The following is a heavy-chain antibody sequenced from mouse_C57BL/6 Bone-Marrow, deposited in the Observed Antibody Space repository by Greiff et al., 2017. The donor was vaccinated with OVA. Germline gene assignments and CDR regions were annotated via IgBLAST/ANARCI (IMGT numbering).Heavy chain of an antibody. CDR3: ARLYGYAYYYAMDY. CDR2: ISSGSSTI. V-gene: IGHV5-17*01. D-gene: IGHD2-2*01. J-gene: IGHJ4*01. Sequence: EVKLVESGGGLVKPGGSLKLSCAASGFTFSDYGMHWVRQAPEKGLEWVAYISSGSSTIYYADTVKGRFTISRDNAKNTLFLQMTSLRSEDTAMYYCARLYGYAYYYAMDYWGQGTSVTVSS. CDR1: GFTFSDYG.